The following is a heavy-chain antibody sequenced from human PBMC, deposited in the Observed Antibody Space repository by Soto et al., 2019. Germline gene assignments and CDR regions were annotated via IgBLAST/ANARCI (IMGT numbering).Heavy chain of an antibody. J-gene: IGHJ4*02. Sequence: GGSVRLSCAASGFTFSSYSMNWVRQAPGKGLEWVSSISSSSYIYYADSVKGRFTISRDNAKNSLYLQMNSLRAEDTAVYYCARESYYDSSGYYLDYWGQGTLVTVSS. CDR2: ISSSSYI. CDR1: GFTFSSYS. V-gene: IGHV3-21*01. CDR3: ARESYYDSSGYYLDY. D-gene: IGHD3-22*01.